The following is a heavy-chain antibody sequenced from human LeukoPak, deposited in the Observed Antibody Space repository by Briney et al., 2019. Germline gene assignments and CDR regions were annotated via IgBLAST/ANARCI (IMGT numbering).Heavy chain of an antibody. J-gene: IGHJ5*02. CDR1: GFTFSRYW. CDR2: INSDGSRV. Sequence: GGSLRLSCAASGFTFSRYWMHWVRQAPGKGLAWVSRINSDGSRVSYADSVKGRFTISRDNAKNTLYQQMNSLRAEDTAVYYCTKSDWFDPWGQGTLVTVSS. CDR3: TKSDWFDP. V-gene: IGHV3-74*01.